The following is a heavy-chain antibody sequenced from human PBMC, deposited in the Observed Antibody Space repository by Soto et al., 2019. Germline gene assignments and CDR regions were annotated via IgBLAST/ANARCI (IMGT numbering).Heavy chain of an antibody. J-gene: IGHJ4*02. CDR3: ARVSGYFNYYFDY. D-gene: IGHD3-3*01. Sequence: SETLSLTCTVSGGSISSYYWSWIRQPPGKGLEWIGYIYYSGSTNYNPSLKSRVTISVDTSKNQFSLKLSSVTAADTAVYYCARVSGYFNYYFDYWGQGTLVTVSS. V-gene: IGHV4-59*01. CDR1: GGSISSYY. CDR2: IYYSGST.